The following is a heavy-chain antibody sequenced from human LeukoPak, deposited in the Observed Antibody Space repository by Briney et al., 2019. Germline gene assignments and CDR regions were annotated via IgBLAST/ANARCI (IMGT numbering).Heavy chain of an antibody. CDR3: ASEAAAGLTRQH. V-gene: IGHV1-69*01. J-gene: IGHJ1*01. CDR1: GGTFSSYA. Sequence: VASVKVSCKASGGTFSSYAISWVRQAPGQGLEWMGGIIPIFGTANYAQKFQGRVTITADESTSTAYMELSSLRSEDTAVYYCASEAAAGLTRQHWGQGTLVTVSS. CDR2: IIPIFGTA. D-gene: IGHD6-13*01.